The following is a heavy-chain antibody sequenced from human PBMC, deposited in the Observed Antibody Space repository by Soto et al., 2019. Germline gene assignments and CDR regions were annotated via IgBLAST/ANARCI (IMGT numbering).Heavy chain of an antibody. V-gene: IGHV4-31*03. CDR2: IYYSGST. D-gene: IGHD1-26*01. CDR3: ARVNPTGGRGGFDP. J-gene: IGHJ5*02. Sequence: PSETLSLTCTVSGGSISSGGYYWSWIRQHPGKGLEWIEYIYYSGSTYYNPSLESRITISIDTSKNQASLKLSSVTAADTAVYYCARVNPTGGRGGFDPWGQGTPVTVSS. CDR1: GGSISSGGYY.